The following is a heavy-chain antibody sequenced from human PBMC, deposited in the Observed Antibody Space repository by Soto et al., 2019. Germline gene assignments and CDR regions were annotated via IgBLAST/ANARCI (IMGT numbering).Heavy chain of an antibody. CDR2: IIPIFGTA. J-gene: IGHJ6*02. D-gene: IGHD2-2*01. CDR3: ARDKSGSKHIVVSPTPTRYYYYGMYF. Sequence: SVKVSCKASGGTFSSYAISWVRQAPGQGLEWMGGIIPIFGTANYAQKFQGRVTITADKSTSTAYMELSSLRSEDTAVYYCARDKSGSKHIVVSPTPTRYYYYGMYFLGQGTTVTVSS. CDR1: GGTFSSYA. V-gene: IGHV1-69*06.